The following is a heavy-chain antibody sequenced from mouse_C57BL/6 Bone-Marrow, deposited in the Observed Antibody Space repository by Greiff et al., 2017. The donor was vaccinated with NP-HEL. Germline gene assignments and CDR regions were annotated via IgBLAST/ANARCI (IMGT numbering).Heavy chain of an antibody. V-gene: IGHV1-69*01. Sequence: QVQLQPGAELVMPGASVKLSCKASGYTFTSYWMHWVKQRPGHGLEWIGEIDPSDSYTTYNQKFKGKSTLTVDKSSSTAYMQLSSLTSEDAAVYYCARGWYYFDCWGQGTTLTVSS. CDR2: IDPSDSYT. CDR1: GYTFTSYW. D-gene: IGHD1-1*02. J-gene: IGHJ2*01. CDR3: ARGWYYFDC.